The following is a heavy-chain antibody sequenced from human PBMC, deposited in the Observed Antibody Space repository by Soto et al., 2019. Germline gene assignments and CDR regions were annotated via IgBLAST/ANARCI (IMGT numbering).Heavy chain of an antibody. D-gene: IGHD3-10*01. Sequence: VKVSCKISGYTFTDHYIHWLRQAPGKGPEWMAFIDPNDGEAVYADRLQDRVTLTADTSLDTVFMEVSSLRSEDTAVHYCASYLQGNMARGCWGQGTQVAVSS. J-gene: IGHJ1*01. V-gene: IGHV1-69-2*01. CDR2: IDPNDGEA. CDR3: ASYLQGNMARGC. CDR1: GYTFTDHY.